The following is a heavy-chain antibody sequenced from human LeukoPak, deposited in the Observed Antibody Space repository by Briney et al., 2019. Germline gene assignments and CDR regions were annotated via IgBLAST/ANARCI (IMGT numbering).Heavy chain of an antibody. V-gene: IGHV3-23*01. CDR3: AKDMSDYTNFPDV. D-gene: IGHD4-11*01. J-gene: IGHJ6*02. Sequence: GGSLRLSCAASGFIFTTYAMIWVRQAPGKGLEWVSTISGGGGSSFYADSVKGRFTIFRVNSKNTLYLQMNSLRAEDTAIYYCAKDMSDYTNFPDVWGQGRRSPSP. CDR1: GFIFTTYA. CDR2: ISGGGGSS.